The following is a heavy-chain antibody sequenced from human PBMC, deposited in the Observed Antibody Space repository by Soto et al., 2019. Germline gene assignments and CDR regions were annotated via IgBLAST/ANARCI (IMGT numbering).Heavy chain of an antibody. CDR3: DSAVAGTFH. CDR1: GFTVSSNY. CDR2: IYSGGTT. V-gene: IGHV3-66*01. D-gene: IGHD6-19*01. Sequence: EVQLVESGGGLVQPGGSLRLSCAASGFTVSSNYMSWVRQAPGKGLEWGSVIYSGGTTYYADSVKGRFTISRDNSKNTLYLQMSSLRAEDTALYYCDSAVAGTFHWGQGTLVTVSS. J-gene: IGHJ4*02.